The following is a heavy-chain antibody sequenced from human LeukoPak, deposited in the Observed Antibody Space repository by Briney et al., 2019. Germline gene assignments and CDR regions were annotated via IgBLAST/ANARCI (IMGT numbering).Heavy chain of an antibody. V-gene: IGHV1-18*04. CDR2: ISAYNGNT. J-gene: IGHJ4*02. D-gene: IGHD2-15*01. Sequence: ASVKVSCKASGYTFTSYYMHWVRQAPGQRLEWRGWISAYNGNTNYAQKLQGRVTMTTDTSTSTAYMELRSLRSDATAVYYCARVRCSGGSCYLLDYWGQGTLVTVSS. CDR3: ARVRCSGGSCYLLDY. CDR1: GYTFTSYY.